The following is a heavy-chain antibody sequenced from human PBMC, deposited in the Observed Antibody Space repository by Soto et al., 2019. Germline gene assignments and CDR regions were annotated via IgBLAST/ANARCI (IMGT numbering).Heavy chain of an antibody. CDR2: INPNSGGT. CDR1: GYTFTGYY. CDR3: ARGRFYYDSSGYGSLWDY. Sequence: ASVKVSCKASGYTFTGYYMHWVRQAPGQGLEWMGWINPNSGGTNYAQKFQGWVTMTRDTSISTAYMELSRLRSDDTAVYYCARGRFYYDSSGYGSLWDYWGQGTLVTVSS. D-gene: IGHD3-22*01. J-gene: IGHJ4*02. V-gene: IGHV1-2*04.